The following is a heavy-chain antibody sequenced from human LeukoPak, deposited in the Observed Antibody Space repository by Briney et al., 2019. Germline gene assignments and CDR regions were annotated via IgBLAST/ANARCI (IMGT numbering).Heavy chain of an antibody. J-gene: IGHJ4*02. CDR3: ARECGGDCYSF. V-gene: IGHV4-31*03. D-gene: IGHD2-21*02. CDR2: IYYSGST. Sequence: SETLSLTCTVSGGSISSGGYYWSWIRQHPGKGLEWIGYIYYSGSTYYNPSLKSRVTISVDTSKNQFSLKLNSVTAADTAVYYCARECGGDCYSFWGQGTLVTVSS. CDR1: GGSISSGGYY.